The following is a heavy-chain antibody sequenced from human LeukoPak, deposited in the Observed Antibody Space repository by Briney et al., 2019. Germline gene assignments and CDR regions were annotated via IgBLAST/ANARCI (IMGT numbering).Heavy chain of an antibody. J-gene: IGHJ4*02. D-gene: IGHD5-24*01. CDR3: AKVQEMDTILPPFHY. CDR2: ISGSGGTT. Sequence: GGSLRLSCAASGYTFTEAPMSWVRQAPGKGLEWVSAISGSGGTTFYADSVKGRFTISRDNSKNTLYLQVNSLRAADTAIYYCAKVQEMDTILPPFHYWGQGTLVTVSS. CDR1: GYTFTEAP. V-gene: IGHV3-23*01.